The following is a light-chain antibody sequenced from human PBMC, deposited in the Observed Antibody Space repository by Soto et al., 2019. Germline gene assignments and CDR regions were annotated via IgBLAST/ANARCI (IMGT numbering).Light chain of an antibody. CDR3: AAWDDSLNGSV. CDR1: SSNIGRNT. J-gene: IGLJ1*01. CDR2: SND. Sequence: QSVLTQPPSASGTPGQRVTISCSGSSSNIGRNTVNWYQQFPGTAPKLLIYSNDQRPSGVPDRFSASKSGTSASLAISGLQSEDEADYSCAAWDDSLNGSVFGTGTKVTVL. V-gene: IGLV1-44*01.